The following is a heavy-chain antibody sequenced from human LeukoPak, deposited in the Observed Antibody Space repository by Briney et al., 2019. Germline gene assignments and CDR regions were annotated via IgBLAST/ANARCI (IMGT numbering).Heavy chain of an antibody. CDR2: INGSGSLT. CDR3: AKDESPLIAADNY. V-gene: IGHV3-23*01. D-gene: IGHD6-25*01. Sequence: GGYLSCYCAAYGFTFSSYAMTWDRQAQGQGLEWVSAINGSGSLTFYADSVRGRFTISRDNSKNTLYLQMNSLRAEDTAVYYCAKDESPLIAADNYWGQGTLVTVSS. CDR1: GFTFSSYA. J-gene: IGHJ4*02.